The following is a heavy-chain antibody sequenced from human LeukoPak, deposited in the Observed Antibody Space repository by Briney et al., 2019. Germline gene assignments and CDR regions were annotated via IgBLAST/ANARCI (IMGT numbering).Heavy chain of an antibody. V-gene: IGHV5-51*01. Sequence: GESLKISCKASGYGFNNYWIAWVRQVPGKGLEWMGFIYPGDSDANYSPSFEGQITISADKSIKTAYLKWSSLRASDTAMYYCARHDAARRRLVRFDPWGQGTQVIVS. D-gene: IGHD6-25*01. J-gene: IGHJ5*02. CDR3: ARHDAARRRLVRFDP. CDR2: IYPGDSDA. CDR1: GYGFNNYW.